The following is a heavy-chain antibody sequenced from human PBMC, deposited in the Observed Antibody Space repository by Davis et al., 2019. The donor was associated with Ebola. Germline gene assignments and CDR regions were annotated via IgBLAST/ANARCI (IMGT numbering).Heavy chain of an antibody. J-gene: IGHJ6*04. V-gene: IGHV1-46*01. Sequence: ASVKVSCKASRNTFTTYYMHWVRQAPGQGLEWMGIINPSGGSTTYAQKFQGRVTMTRDTSTSTAYMELSSLRSEDTAVYYCARGNKGRIAVAGPRRDYYYGMDVWGKGTTVTVSS. CDR1: RNTFTTYY. CDR3: ARGNKGRIAVAGPRRDYYYGMDV. CDR2: INPSGGST. D-gene: IGHD6-19*01.